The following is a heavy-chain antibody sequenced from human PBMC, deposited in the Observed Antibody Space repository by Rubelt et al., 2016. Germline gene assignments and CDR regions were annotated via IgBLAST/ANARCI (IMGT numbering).Heavy chain of an antibody. CDR1: GFSFTNTW. V-gene: IGHV3-15*01. J-gene: IGHJ6*03. D-gene: IGHD5-12*01. Sequence: EVQLVESGGGLVQPGGSLRLSCATSGFSFTNTWMSWVRQAPGKGLEWVGRIKSKTDGGTTDYAAPVKGRFTISGDDSKDTLYLQMNSLKTEDTAVYYCTTDGGYSGPNVDETYMDVWGKGTTVTVSS. CDR2: IKSKTDGGTT. CDR3: TTDGGYSGPNVDETYMDV.